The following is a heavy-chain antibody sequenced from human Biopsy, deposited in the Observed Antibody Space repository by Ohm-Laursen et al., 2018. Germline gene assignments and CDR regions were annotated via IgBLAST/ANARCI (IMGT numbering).Heavy chain of an antibody. CDR3: ARPLRGGEYEGFDL. V-gene: IGHV4-39*02. J-gene: IGHJ3*01. Sequence: TLSLTCIVSDGSINSNDYYWGWIRQAPGKGLEWLGCVHYSGATYHNPPLTSRVTISLVTDKYHFFLKLVPATAADTAVYYCARPLRGGEYEGFDLWGPGTMVSVSP. CDR2: VHYSGAT. D-gene: IGHD4-17*01. CDR1: DGSINSNDYY.